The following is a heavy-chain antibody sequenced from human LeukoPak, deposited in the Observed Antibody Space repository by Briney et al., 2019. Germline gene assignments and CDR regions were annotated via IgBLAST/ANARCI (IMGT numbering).Heavy chain of an antibody. V-gene: IGHV3-53*05. CDR2: IYSGGST. CDR3: ARDRRDAFDI. CDR1: GFTVSSNY. Sequence: GFLRLSCAASGFTVSSNYMSWVRQAPGKGLEWVSVIYSGGSTYYADSVKGRFTISRDNSKNTLYLQMNSLRAEDTAVYYSARDRRDAFDIWGQGTMVTVSS. J-gene: IGHJ3*02.